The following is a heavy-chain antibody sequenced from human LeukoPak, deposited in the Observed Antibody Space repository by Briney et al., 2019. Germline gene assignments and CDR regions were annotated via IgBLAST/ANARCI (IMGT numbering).Heavy chain of an antibody. J-gene: IGHJ4*02. Sequence: PGGSLRLSCAASGFTVSNNYMSWVRQAPGKGLEWVSIIYSGGSTDCTDSVKGRFTISRDNSKNTLYLQMNSLRAEDTAVYYCASLRRNEYYFDYWGQGTLVTVSS. CDR3: ASLRRNEYYFDY. CDR2: IYSGGST. CDR1: GFTVSNNY. D-gene: IGHD1-1*01. V-gene: IGHV3-53*01.